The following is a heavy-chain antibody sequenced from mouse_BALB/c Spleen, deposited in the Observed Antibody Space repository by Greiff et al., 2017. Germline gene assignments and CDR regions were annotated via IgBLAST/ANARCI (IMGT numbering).Heavy chain of an antibody. J-gene: IGHJ3*01. CDR2: ISYSGST. CDR3: ARRGDYGYPFAY. Sequence: EVQLQQSGPSLVKPSQTLSLTCSVTGDSITSGYWNWIRKFPGNKLEYMGYISYSGSTYYNPSLKSRISITRDTSKNQYYLQLNSVTTEDTATYYCARRGDYGYPFAYWGQGTLVTVSA. V-gene: IGHV3-8*02. D-gene: IGHD1-2*01. CDR1: GDSITSGY.